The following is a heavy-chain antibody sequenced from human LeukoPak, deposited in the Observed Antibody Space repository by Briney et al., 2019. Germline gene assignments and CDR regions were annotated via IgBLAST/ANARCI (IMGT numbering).Heavy chain of an antibody. V-gene: IGHV1-24*01. J-gene: IGHJ6*03. Sequence: ASVKVSCKVSGYTLTELSMHWVRQAPGKGLEWMGGFDPEDGETIYAQKFQGRVTITADKSTSTAYMELSSLRSEDTAVYYCARVVDTTYYYYYYMDVWGKGTTVTVSS. CDR1: GYTLTELS. CDR3: ARVVDTTYYYYYYMDV. CDR2: FDPEDGET. D-gene: IGHD5-18*01.